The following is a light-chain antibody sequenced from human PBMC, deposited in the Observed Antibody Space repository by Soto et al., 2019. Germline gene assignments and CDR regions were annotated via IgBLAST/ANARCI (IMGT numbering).Light chain of an antibody. CDR1: QSVSSN. Sequence: EIVMTQSPATLSVSPEERATLSCRASQSVSSNLAWYQQKPGQAPRLIIYGASTRATGIPARFSGSGTGTEFTLTISSLQYEDFAVYYCNQYNNWPYTFGQGTKLETK. CDR3: NQYNNWPYT. CDR2: GAS. V-gene: IGKV3-15*01. J-gene: IGKJ2*01.